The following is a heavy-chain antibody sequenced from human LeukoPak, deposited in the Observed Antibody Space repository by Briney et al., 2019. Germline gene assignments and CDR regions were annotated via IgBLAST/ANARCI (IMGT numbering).Heavy chain of an antibody. CDR3: AKGASEWLVLGSIDY. CDR1: GFTFDDYA. V-gene: IGHV3-9*03. CDR2: ISWNSGSI. D-gene: IGHD6-19*01. J-gene: IGHJ4*02. Sequence: GRSLRLSCAASGFTFDDYAMHWVRQAPGKGLEWVSGISWNSGSIGYADSVKGRFTISRDNAKNSLYLQMNSLRAEDMALYYCAKGASEWLVLGSIDYWGQGTLVTVST.